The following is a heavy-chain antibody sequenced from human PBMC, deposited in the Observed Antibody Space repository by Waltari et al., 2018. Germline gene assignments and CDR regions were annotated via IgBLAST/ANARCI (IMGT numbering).Heavy chain of an antibody. Sequence: QEQLVESGGGVVQPGTSLRLSCAASGFAFRNYAMHWVRQAPGKGLEWVAVTSYDERDRYYVDSVMGRFTISRDNSRNTLSLQMNSLRTEDTAVYFCARSSGWYSPSRFYYYGLDVWGQGTTVTVSS. J-gene: IGHJ6*02. CDR2: TSYDERDR. V-gene: IGHV3-30*14. D-gene: IGHD6-19*01. CDR3: ARSSGWYSPSRFYYYGLDV. CDR1: GFAFRNYA.